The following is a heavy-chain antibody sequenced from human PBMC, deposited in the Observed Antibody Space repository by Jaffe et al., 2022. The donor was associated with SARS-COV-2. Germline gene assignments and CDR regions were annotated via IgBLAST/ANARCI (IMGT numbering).Heavy chain of an antibody. Sequence: EVQLVESGGGLIQPGGSLRLSCAASGFTVSSNYMSWVRQAPGKGLEWVSVIYSGGSTYYADSVKGRFTISRDNSKNTLYLQMNSLRAEDTAVYYCARRGGLYGDYWGGGNWYFDLWGRGTLVTVSS. J-gene: IGHJ2*01. CDR3: ARRGGLYGDYWGGGNWYFDL. D-gene: IGHD4-17*01. CDR2: IYSGGST. CDR1: GFTVSSNY. V-gene: IGHV3-53*01.